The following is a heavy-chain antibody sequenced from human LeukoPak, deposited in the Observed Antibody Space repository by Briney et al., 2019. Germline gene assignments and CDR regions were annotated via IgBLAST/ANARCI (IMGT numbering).Heavy chain of an antibody. D-gene: IGHD6-13*01. Sequence: TSETLSLTCAVYGGSFRGYYWSWLRQPPGKGLEWIGEINHSGSTNYNPSLKSRVTISVDTSKNQFSLKPSSVTAADTAVYYCARDPIAAAALGAFDIWGQGTMVTVSS. J-gene: IGHJ3*02. CDR2: INHSGST. CDR3: ARDPIAAAALGAFDI. CDR1: GGSFRGYY. V-gene: IGHV4-34*01.